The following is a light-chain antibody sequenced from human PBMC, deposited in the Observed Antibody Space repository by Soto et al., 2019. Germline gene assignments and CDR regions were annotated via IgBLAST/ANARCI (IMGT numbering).Light chain of an antibody. CDR3: QQYTSSPLT. Sequence: IVLTQSPDTLSLSPGERATLSCRASQSVSSSYLAWYQQKPGQAPRLLVYGTSSRATGIPDRFSGSGSGTDFTLTISRLEPEDFAVYYCQQYTSSPLTFGRGTKVEIK. V-gene: IGKV3-20*01. CDR1: QSVSSSY. J-gene: IGKJ4*01. CDR2: GTS.